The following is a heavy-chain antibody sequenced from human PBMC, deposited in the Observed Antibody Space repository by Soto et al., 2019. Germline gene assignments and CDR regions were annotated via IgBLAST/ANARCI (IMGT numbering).Heavy chain of an antibody. CDR2: ISSSSSYI. V-gene: IGHV3-21*01. J-gene: IGHJ4*02. D-gene: IGHD4-17*01. CDR1: GFTFSSYS. CDR3: ARENLTATVTDYFDY. Sequence: GGSLRLSCAASGFTFSSYSMNWVRQAPGKGLEWVSSISSSSSYIYYADSVKGRFTISRDNAKNSLYLQMNSLRAEDTAVYYCARENLTATVTDYFDYWGQGTLVTVSS.